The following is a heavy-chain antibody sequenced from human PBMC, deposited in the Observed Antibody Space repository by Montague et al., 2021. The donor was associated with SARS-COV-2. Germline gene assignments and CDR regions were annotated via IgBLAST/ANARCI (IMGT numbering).Heavy chain of an antibody. CDR3: ASPTYYYDSSGSDAFDI. V-gene: IGHV4-39*01. D-gene: IGHD3-22*01. CDR1: GGSISSSNYY. CDR2: IYYSGST. J-gene: IGHJ3*02. Sequence: SEILSLACTVSGGSISSSNYYWGWIRQPPGKGLEWIGSIYYSGSTYYNPSLKSRVTISVDTSKNQFSLKLSSVTAADTAVYYCASPTYYYDSSGSDAFDIWGQGTMVTVSS.